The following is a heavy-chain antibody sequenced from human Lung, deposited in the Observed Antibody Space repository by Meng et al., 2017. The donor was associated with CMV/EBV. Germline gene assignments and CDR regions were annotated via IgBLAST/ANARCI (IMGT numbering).Heavy chain of an antibody. D-gene: IGHD4-17*01. CDR3: AREQNYGDFYYYYYGLDV. CDR1: GYTFTDYY. V-gene: IGHV1-2*02. Sequence: AXVXVSXXASGYTFTDYYIHWVRQAPGQGLEWMGWINPISGDTNFAQKFPGRVTLTRDTSINTAYMELSGLKSDDTAVYYCAREQNYGDFYYYYYGLDVWGQGXTVTVSS. CDR2: INPISGDT. J-gene: IGHJ6*02.